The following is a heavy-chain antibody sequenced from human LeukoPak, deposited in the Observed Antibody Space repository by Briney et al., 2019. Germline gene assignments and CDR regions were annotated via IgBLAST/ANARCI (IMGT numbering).Heavy chain of an antibody. CDR2: INAGNGNT. J-gene: IGHJ4*02. Sequence: WASVMVSCKASGYTFTTYAMHWVRQAPGQRLEWMGWINAGNGNTKYSQKFQGRVAVTRDTSASTAYMELSSLRSEDTAVYYCARDRGGSYSDYWGQGTLVTVSS. D-gene: IGHD1-26*01. CDR1: GYTFTTYA. CDR3: ARDRGGSYSDY. V-gene: IGHV1-3*01.